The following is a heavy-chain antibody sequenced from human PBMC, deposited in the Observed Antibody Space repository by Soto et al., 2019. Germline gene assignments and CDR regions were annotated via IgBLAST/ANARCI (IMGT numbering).Heavy chain of an antibody. V-gene: IGHV5-51*01. Sequence: PGEALKISCEGSGYSFSRYWIGWVRQIPWKGQEWMGIIYPGDSDTRYSPSLQGQVTISADKSISTAYLQWSSLKASDTAMYYYVGASAAGKYYYGIDVSSPRTTVTVSS. CDR3: VGASAAGKYYYGIDV. D-gene: IGHD6-13*01. CDR2: IYPGDSDT. CDR1: GYSFSRYW. J-gene: IGHJ6*02.